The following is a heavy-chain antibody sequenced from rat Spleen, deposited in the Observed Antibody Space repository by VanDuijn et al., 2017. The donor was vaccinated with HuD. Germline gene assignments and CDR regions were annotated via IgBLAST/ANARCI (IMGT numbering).Heavy chain of an antibody. J-gene: IGHJ2*01. D-gene: IGHD2-5*01. CDR1: DYSITSSYR. CDR3: ARGLVLT. V-gene: IGHV3-3*01. CDR2: INSAGST. Sequence: MQLQESGPGLVKPSQSLSLTCSVTDYSITSSYRWTWIRKFPGNKLEWMAYINSAGSTVYNPSLKSRISITRDTSKNQFFLQVNSVTTEDTATYYCARGLVLTWGQGVMVTVSS.